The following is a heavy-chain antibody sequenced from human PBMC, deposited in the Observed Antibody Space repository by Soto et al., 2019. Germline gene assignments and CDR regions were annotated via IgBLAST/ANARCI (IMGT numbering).Heavy chain of an antibody. CDR2: IYYSGST. Sequence: SETLSLTCTVSGGSISSSSYYWGWIRQPPGKGLEWIGSIYYSGSTYYNPSLKSRVTISVDTSKNQFSLKLSSVTAADTAVYYCARTVILTGGRDWYFDLWGRGTLVTVSS. D-gene: IGHD2-8*02. CDR3: ARTVILTGGRDWYFDL. CDR1: GGSISSSSYY. J-gene: IGHJ2*01. V-gene: IGHV4-39*01.